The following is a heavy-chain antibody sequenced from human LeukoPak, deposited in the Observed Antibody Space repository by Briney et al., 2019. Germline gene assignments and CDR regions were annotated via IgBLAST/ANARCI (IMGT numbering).Heavy chain of an antibody. V-gene: IGHV1-46*01. J-gene: IGHJ6*03. CDR1: GYTFTSYY. CDR3: ARGAYCGGDCYSGSYYYYYYMDV. CDR2: INPSGGST. Sequence: ASVKVSCKASGYTFTSYYMHWVRQAPGQGLEWMGIINPSGGSTSYAQKFQGRVTMTRDTSTSTVYMELSSLRSEDTAVYYCARGAYCGGDCYSGSYYYYYYMDVWGKGTTVTVSS. D-gene: IGHD2-21*01.